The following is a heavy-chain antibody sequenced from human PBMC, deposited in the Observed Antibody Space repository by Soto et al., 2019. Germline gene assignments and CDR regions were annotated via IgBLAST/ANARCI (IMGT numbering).Heavy chain of an antibody. CDR2: INHSGST. CDR1: GGSFSGYY. J-gene: IGHJ5*02. CDR3: ARGRRLNWFDP. V-gene: IGHV4-34*01. Sequence: QVQLQQWGAGLLKPSKTLSLTCAVYGGSFSGYYWSWIRQPPGKGLEWIGEINHSGSTNYNPSLKSRVTISVDTSKNQFSLKLSSVTAADTAVYYCARGRRLNWFDPWGQGTLVTVSS. D-gene: IGHD1-1*01.